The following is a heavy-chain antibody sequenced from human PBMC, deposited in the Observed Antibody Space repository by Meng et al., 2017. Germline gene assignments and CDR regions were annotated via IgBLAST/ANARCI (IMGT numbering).Heavy chain of an antibody. J-gene: IGHJ4*02. CDR2: INAGNSDT. CDR1: GYTFTTYA. Sequence: VQVVQSGAGVKKAGASGKVSCKASGYTFTTYAIHWVRQAPGQRLEWMGWINAGNSDTKYSQKLQGRVTITRDTSASTVYMEVSSLRSEDTGVYYCARAIAVSGTGRFDYWGQGTLVTVSS. D-gene: IGHD6-19*01. V-gene: IGHV1-3*01. CDR3: ARAIAVSGTGRFDY.